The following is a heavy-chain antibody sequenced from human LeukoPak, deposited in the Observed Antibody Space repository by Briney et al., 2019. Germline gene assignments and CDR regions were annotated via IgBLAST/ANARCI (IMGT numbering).Heavy chain of an antibody. J-gene: IGHJ6*02. CDR1: GFIFSSYG. V-gene: IGHV3-33*01. CDR3: ARFSALEYGMDV. CDR2: IWYDGSNK. Sequence: GRSLRLSCAASGFIFSSYGMHWVRQAPGKGLEWVAVIWYDGSNKYYADSVKGRFTISRDNSKNTLYLQMNSLRAEDTAVYYCARFSALEYGMDVWGQGTTVTVSS.